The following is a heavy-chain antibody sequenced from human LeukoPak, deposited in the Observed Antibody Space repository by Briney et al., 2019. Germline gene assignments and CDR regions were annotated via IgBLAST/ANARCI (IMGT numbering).Heavy chain of an antibody. CDR3: AREITGTGYYGMDV. V-gene: IGHV3-33*01. D-gene: IGHD1/OR15-1a*01. CDR1: GFTFSSYG. J-gene: IGHJ6*02. Sequence: GGSLRLSCAASGFTFSSYGIHWVRQAPGKELEWVALIWYDGTNKYCADSVKGRFTISRDNSKNTLYLQMNSLRAEDTALYHCAREITGTGYYGMDVWGQGTTVTVSS. CDR2: IWYDGTNK.